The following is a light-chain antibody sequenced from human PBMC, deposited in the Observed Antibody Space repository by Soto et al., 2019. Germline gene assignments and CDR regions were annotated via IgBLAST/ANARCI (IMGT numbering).Light chain of an antibody. V-gene: IGKV3-15*01. CDR1: QSVSSN. Sequence: EIVMTQSPATLSVSPGERATLSCRASQSVSSNLAWYQQKPGQAPRLLIYGASTRATGIPARSSGSGSGTEFTLTISSLQPEDVATYYCLQDYNYPRTFGQGTKVDIK. J-gene: IGKJ1*01. CDR2: GAS. CDR3: LQDYNYPRT.